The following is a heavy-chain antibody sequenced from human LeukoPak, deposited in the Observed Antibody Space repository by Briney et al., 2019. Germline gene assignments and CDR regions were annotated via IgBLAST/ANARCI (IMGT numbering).Heavy chain of an antibody. CDR1: GGSISSYY. J-gene: IGHJ5*02. D-gene: IGHD6-13*01. CDR2: IYYSGST. Sequence: SETLSLTCTVSGGSISSYYWSWSRQPPGKGLEWIGYIYYSGSTNYNPSLKSRVTISVDTSKNQFSLKLSSVTAADTAVYYCARVGYSSSWYGVSGNWFDPWGQGTLVTVSS. V-gene: IGHV4-59*01. CDR3: ARVGYSSSWYGVSGNWFDP.